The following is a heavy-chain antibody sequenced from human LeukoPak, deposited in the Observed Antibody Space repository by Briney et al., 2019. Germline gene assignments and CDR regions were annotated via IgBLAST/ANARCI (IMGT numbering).Heavy chain of an antibody. D-gene: IGHD5-24*01. CDR1: GGSISSGGYY. J-gene: IGHJ3*02. Sequence: PSETLSLTCTVSGGSISSGGYYWSWIRQRPGKGLEWIGYIFYSGITYYNPSLKTRVNISVDTSKNQFSLKLTSVTAADTAVYYCARRGDVYRTYASDIWGQGTMGTVSS. CDR3: ARRGDVYRTYASDI. V-gene: IGHV4-31*03. CDR2: IFYSGIT.